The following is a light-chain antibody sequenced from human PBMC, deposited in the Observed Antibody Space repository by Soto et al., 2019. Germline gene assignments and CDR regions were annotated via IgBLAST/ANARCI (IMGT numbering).Light chain of an antibody. CDR2: GAS. Sequence: DIVLTQSPGTLSLSPGERATLSCRASQSVSSIYLAWYQQKPGQAPSLLLYGASNRATAIPDRFSASGSGTAFTLSIRRLEPDEFAVYYCQHYGTSPTTFGGGTKVEIK. CDR1: QSVSSIY. V-gene: IGKV3-20*01. CDR3: QHYGTSPTT. J-gene: IGKJ4*01.